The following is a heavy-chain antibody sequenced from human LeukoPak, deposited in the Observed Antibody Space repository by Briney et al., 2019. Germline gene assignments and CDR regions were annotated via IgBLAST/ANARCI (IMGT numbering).Heavy chain of an antibody. J-gene: IGHJ3*01. Sequence: ASVKVSCKASGYTFNRYYVHWVRQAPGQGLEWMGIINPSGGGTRYAQKFQDRITMTRDTSTSTVYMELSSLRSEDTAVYYCARDSHMVRGGSIDAFDFWGQGTMVTVSS. CDR1: GYTFNRYY. CDR2: INPSGGGT. V-gene: IGHV1-46*02. D-gene: IGHD3-10*01. CDR3: ARDSHMVRGGSIDAFDF.